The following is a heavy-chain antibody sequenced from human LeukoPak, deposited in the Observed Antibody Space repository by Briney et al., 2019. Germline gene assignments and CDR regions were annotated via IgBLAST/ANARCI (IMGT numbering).Heavy chain of an antibody. CDR2: IWFDGSHQ. CDR3: AREKFDSGSHTTPDY. CDR1: GFTFSSYS. Sequence: PGGSLRLSCAASGFTFSSYSMNWVRQAPGKGLEWVTVIWFDGSHQHYADSVRGRFTVSRDNSRNTLYLQMNSLRAEDTAVYYCAREKFDSGSHTTPDYWGQGTLVTVSS. J-gene: IGHJ4*02. D-gene: IGHD1-26*01. V-gene: IGHV3-33*08.